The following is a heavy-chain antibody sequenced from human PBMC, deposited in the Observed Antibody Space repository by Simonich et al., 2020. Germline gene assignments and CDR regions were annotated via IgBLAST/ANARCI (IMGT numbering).Heavy chain of an antibody. D-gene: IGHD3-10*01. J-gene: IGHJ4*02. CDR3: ARDTSYYGSGSYYFDY. Sequence: GGGLVKPGGSLRLSCAASGFTFSSYSMNWVRRAPGKGLEWVSSISSSSSYINYADSVKGRFTISRDNAKNSLYLQMNSLRAEDTAVYYCARDTSYYGSGSYYFDYWGQGTLVTVSS. V-gene: IGHV3-21*01. CDR1: GFTFSSYS. CDR2: ISSSSSYI.